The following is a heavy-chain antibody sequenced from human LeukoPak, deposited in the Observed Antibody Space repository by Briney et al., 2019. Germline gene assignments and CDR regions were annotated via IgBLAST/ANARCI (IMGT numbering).Heavy chain of an antibody. CDR1: GYTFTSFG. CDR2: ISAYNGNT. D-gene: IGHD3-9*01. CDR3: AREEGYYDILTGYRTLYYFDY. Sequence: ASVKVSCKASGYTFTSFGFSWVRQAPGQGLEWMGWISAYNGNTNYAQKLQGRVTMTTDTSTSTAYMELRSLRSDDTAVYYCAREEGYYDILTGYRTLYYFDYWGQGTLVTVSS. V-gene: IGHV1-18*01. J-gene: IGHJ4*02.